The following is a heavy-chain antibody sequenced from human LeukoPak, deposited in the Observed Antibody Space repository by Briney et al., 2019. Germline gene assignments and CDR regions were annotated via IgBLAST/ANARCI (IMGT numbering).Heavy chain of an antibody. Sequence: PSETLSLTCVVSGGSISSSNSWSWVRQPPGKGLEWIGEIYHSGSTNYNPSLKSRVTMSVGKSKNQFSLNLSSVTAADTAVYYCARRTSGWYGIDYWGQGTLVTVSS. V-gene: IGHV4-4*02. CDR3: ARRTSGWYGIDY. J-gene: IGHJ4*02. D-gene: IGHD6-19*01. CDR2: IYHSGST. CDR1: GGSISSSNS.